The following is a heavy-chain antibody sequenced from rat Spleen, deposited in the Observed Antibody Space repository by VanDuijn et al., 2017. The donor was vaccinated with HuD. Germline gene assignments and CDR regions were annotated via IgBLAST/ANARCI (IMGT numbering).Heavy chain of an antibody. Sequence: EVQLQESGPGLVKPSQSLSLTCSVTGYSITSNYWGWIRKFPGNKMEWMGYISYSGSTSYNPSLKSRISITRDTSKNQFFLQLNSVTTEETATYYCARYLGYVMDAWGQGASVTVSS. J-gene: IGHJ4*01. D-gene: IGHD4-3*01. V-gene: IGHV3-1*01. CDR2: ISYSGST. CDR1: GYSITSNY. CDR3: ARYLGYVMDA.